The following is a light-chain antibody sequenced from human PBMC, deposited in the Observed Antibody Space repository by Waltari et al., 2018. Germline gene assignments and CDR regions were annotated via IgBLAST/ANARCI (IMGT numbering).Light chain of an antibody. CDR2: DNN. V-gene: IGLV1-51*01. Sequence: QSVLTQPPSVSGDPGQRVTITCTGSNSNIGGYYVYWYQQFPGTAPKLLIYDNNQRPPGISDRFSGSKSGSSASLTITGLQPGDEADYYCGAWDNSVSIIFGTGTRLTVL. J-gene: IGLJ2*01. CDR1: NSNIGGYY. CDR3: GAWDNSVSII.